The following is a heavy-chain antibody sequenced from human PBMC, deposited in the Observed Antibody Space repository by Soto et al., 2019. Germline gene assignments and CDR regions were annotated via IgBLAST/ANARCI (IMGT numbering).Heavy chain of an antibody. Sequence: PGGSLRLSCAASGFTFSNAWMNWVRQAPGKGLEWVGRIKSKTDGGTTDYAAPVKGRFTISRDDSKNTLYLQMNSLKTEDIAVYYCTTEDPLMKLYFDYWGQGTLVTVSS. CDR2: IKSKTDGGTT. V-gene: IGHV3-15*07. J-gene: IGHJ4*02. CDR1: GFTFSNAW. D-gene: IGHD1-26*01. CDR3: TTEDPLMKLYFDY.